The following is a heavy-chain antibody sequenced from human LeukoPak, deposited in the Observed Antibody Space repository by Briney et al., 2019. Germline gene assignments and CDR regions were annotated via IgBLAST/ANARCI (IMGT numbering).Heavy chain of an antibody. J-gene: IGHJ4*02. D-gene: IGHD4-17*01. CDR1: GFTFSSYS. V-gene: IGHV3-21*01. CDR3: ARAFTTVIGGYFDY. Sequence: GGSLRLSCAASGFTFSSYSMNWVRQAPGKGLEWVSSISSSSSYIYYADSVMGRFTISRDNAKNSLYLQMNSLRAEDTAVYYCARAFTTVIGGYFDYWGQGTLVTVSS. CDR2: ISSSSSYI.